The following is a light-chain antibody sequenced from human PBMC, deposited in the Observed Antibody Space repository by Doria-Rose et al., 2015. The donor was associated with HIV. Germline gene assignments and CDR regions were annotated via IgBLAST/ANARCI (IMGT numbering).Light chain of an antibody. CDR3: MQALQTPYT. V-gene: IGKV2-28*01. CDR2: LGS. J-gene: IGKJ2*01. CDR1: QSLLHTIGYNY. Sequence: LSLPVTPGQPASISCRSSQSLLHTIGYNYLDWYLQKPGQSPQLLIYLGSNRASGVPDRFSGSGSGTDFTLKISRVEAEDVGVYCCMQALQTPYTFGQGTKLEIK.